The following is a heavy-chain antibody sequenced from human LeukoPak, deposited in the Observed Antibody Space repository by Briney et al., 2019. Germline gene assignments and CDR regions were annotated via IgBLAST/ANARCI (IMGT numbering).Heavy chain of an antibody. V-gene: IGHV1-18*01. CDR1: GYTFTTYG. CDR3: ARARVNYGANLVYFDY. J-gene: IGHJ4*02. D-gene: IGHD4-23*01. Sequence: ASVKVSCKASGYTFTTYGISWVRQAPGQGLEWMGWINSYNGNTNYAQNLQGRVTMTTDTSTSTAYMELRSLRSDDTAVYYCARARVNYGANLVYFDYWGQGTLVTVSS. CDR2: INSYNGNT.